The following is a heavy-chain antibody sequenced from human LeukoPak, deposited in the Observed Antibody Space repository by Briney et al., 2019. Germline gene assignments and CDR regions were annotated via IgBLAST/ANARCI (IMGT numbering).Heavy chain of an antibody. CDR1: GYTFTNYY. D-gene: IGHD3-3*01. Sequence: GASVKVSCKASGYTFTNYYIHWVRQAPGQGLECMGIINPSGGSTSYAQKFQGRVTMTRDMSTSTVYMELSSLRSEDTAVYYCARDIPSGHRQRHYYDFWSGSQRNSRWFDPWGQGTLVTVSS. CDR3: ARDIPSGHRQRHYYDFWSGSQRNSRWFDP. V-gene: IGHV1-46*01. CDR2: INPSGGST. J-gene: IGHJ5*02.